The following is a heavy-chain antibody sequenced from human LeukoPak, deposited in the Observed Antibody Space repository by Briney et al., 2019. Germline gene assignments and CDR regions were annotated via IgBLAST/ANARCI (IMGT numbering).Heavy chain of an antibody. V-gene: IGHV1-8*01. J-gene: IGHJ5*02. CDR2: MNPNSGNT. D-gene: IGHD6-13*01. Sequence: ASVKVSCKASGYTFTSYDINWVRQATGQGLEWMGWMNPNSGNTGYAQKFQGRVTMTRNTSISTAYMELSSLRSEDTAVYYCARDKVIASAGTPNWFDPWGQGTLVTVSS. CDR3: ARDKVIASAGTPNWFDP. CDR1: GYTFTSYD.